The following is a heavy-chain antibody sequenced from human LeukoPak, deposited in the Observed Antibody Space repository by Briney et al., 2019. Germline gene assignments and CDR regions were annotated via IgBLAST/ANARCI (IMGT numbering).Heavy chain of an antibody. CDR1: GASFSNYY. V-gene: IGHV4-59*06. CDR2: IYYSGST. CDR3: ARAVGATYNWFDP. D-gene: IGHD1-26*01. Sequence: SETLSLTCTVSGASFSNYYWSWIRQHPGKGLEWIGYIYYSGSTYYNPSLKSRVTISVDTSKNQFSLRLSSVTAADTAVYYCARAVGATYNWFDPWGQGTLVTVSS. J-gene: IGHJ5*02.